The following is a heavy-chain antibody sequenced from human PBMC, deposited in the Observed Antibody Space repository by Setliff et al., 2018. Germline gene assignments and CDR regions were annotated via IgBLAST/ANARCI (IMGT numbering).Heavy chain of an antibody. J-gene: IGHJ4*02. CDR3: ARAGLASAGRKGIFDH. Sequence: ASVKVSCKASGYTLNRHYMHWARQAPGQGLEWMGIINPGGGSASIVQRFQGRVTMTSDTSTSTVYMELSSLRSEDTALYYCARAGLASAGRKGIFDHWGQGTLVTVSS. CDR2: INPGGGSA. V-gene: IGHV1-46*02. D-gene: IGHD6-13*01. CDR1: GYTLNRHY.